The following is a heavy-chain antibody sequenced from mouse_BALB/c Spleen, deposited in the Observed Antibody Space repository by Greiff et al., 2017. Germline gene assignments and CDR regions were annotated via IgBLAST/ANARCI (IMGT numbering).Heavy chain of an antibody. V-gene: IGHV1S126*01. Sequence: VHLVESGPQLVRPGASVKISCKASGYSFTSYWMHWVKQRPGQGLEWIGMIDPSDSETRLNQKFKDKATLTVDKSSSTAYMQLSSPTSEDSAVYYCARSDYGSSYAYAMDYWGQGTSVTVSS. D-gene: IGHD1-1*01. J-gene: IGHJ4*01. CDR3: ARSDYGSSYAYAMDY. CDR2: IDPSDSET. CDR1: GYSFTSYW.